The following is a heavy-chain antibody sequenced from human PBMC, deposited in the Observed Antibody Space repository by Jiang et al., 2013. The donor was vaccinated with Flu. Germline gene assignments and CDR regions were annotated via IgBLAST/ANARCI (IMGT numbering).Heavy chain of an antibody. D-gene: IGHD5/OR15-5a*01. CDR2: INPTAGST. Sequence: SGAEVKKPGASVKISCKASGNTFINYYIHAVRQGPGQGPEWMGIINPTAGSTSYAQKFQGRVTMTRDTSTGTVYMELRSLRSEDTAVYYFAGSRSVYDAFQIWGQGTKVTVS. CDR3: AGSRSVYDAFQI. J-gene: IGHJ3*02. CDR1: GNTFINYY. V-gene: IGHV1-46*03.